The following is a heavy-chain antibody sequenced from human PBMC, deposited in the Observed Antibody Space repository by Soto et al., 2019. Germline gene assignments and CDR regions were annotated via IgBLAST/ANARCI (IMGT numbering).Heavy chain of an antibody. CDR3: ARTKCSGGSCYSWSLDY. CDR2: RYYSEST. V-gene: IGHV4-31*03. Sequence: SETLSLSCTVSGGSITTGGYYWSWIRQIPGKGLEWIGHRYYSESTYYNPSLKSRVSISLDTSKTQFSLKLSFVTAADTAMYYCARTKCSGGSCYSWSLDYWGQGTPVTVSS. D-gene: IGHD2-15*01. CDR1: GGSITTGGYY. J-gene: IGHJ4*02.